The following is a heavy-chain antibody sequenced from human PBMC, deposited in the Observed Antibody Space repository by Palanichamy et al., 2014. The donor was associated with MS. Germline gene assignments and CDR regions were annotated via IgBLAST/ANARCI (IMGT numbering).Heavy chain of an antibody. D-gene: IGHD3-3*01. V-gene: IGHV1-3*01. J-gene: IGHJ4*02. CDR3: ARGLWSSSRVGYYFDN. CDR2: INAGNGNT. CDR1: GHTFTDYA. Sequence: QVQLVQSGAEVKKPGASVKVSCKASGHTFTDYAMNWVRQAPGQRLEWMGWINAGNGNTKYSQKFQGRVTLTRDTSASTAYMELSSLTSEDTAVYYCARGLWSSSRVGYYFDNWGQGTLVTVSS.